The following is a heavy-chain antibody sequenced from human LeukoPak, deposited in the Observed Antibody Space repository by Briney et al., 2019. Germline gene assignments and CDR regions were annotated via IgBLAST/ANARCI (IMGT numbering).Heavy chain of an antibody. CDR2: ISSSSSYI. Sequence: GGSLRLSCAASGFTFSSYSMNWVRQAPGKGLEWVSSISSSSSYIYYADSVKGRFTVSRDNAKNSLYLQMNSLRAEDTAVYYCARASGGGYTFDYWGQGTLVTVSS. D-gene: IGHD5-12*01. V-gene: IGHV3-21*01. CDR1: GFTFSSYS. J-gene: IGHJ4*02. CDR3: ARASGGGYTFDY.